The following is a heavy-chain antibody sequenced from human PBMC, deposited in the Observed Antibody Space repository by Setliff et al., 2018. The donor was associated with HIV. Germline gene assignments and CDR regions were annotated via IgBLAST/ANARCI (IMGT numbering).Heavy chain of an antibody. Sequence: PGESLKISCKGSGYSFTTYWIGWVRQMPGKGLEWMGIIYPYDSDTRYSPSFQGQVTISADKSISTPYVQWRGLKASDTAMYYCARRPYYDSWSGHQAFDIWGQGTMVTVSS. CDR3: ARRPYYDSWSGHQAFDI. D-gene: IGHD3-3*01. CDR2: IYPYDSDT. V-gene: IGHV5-51*01. J-gene: IGHJ3*02. CDR1: GYSFTTYW.